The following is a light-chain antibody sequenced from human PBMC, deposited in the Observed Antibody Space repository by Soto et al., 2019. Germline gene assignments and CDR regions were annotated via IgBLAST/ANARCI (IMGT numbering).Light chain of an antibody. CDR2: DAS. CDR3: QQYHSYVCI. CDR1: QSISSW. V-gene: IGKV1-5*01. J-gene: IGKJ2*04. Sequence: DIQMTQSPSTLTASVGYRVTITCRASQSISSWLAWYQQNPGKAPKLLIYDASCLESGVRSRFSGSGYGIEVTLTNSSLQPDDFATYYCQQYHSYVCIFGQGNKVEI.